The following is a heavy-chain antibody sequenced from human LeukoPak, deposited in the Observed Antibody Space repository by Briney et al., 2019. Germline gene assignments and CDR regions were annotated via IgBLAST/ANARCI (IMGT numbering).Heavy chain of an antibody. J-gene: IGHJ5*02. Sequence: PETLSLTCAVYGGSFSGYYWSWIRQPPGKGLEWIGEINHSGSTNYNPSLKSRVTISVDTSKNQFSLKLSSVTAADTAVYYCARQRRYDFWSGYQYNWFDPWGQGTLVTVSS. CDR2: INHSGST. CDR3: ARQRRYDFWSGYQYNWFDP. V-gene: IGHV4-34*01. D-gene: IGHD3-3*01. CDR1: GGSFSGYY.